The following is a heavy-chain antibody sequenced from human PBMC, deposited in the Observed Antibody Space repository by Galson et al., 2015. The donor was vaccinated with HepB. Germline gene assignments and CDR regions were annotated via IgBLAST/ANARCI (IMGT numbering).Heavy chain of an antibody. V-gene: IGHV3-30-3*01. D-gene: IGHD3-3*01. CDR2: ISYDGSNK. Sequence: SLRLSCAASGFTFSSYAMHWVRQAPGKGLEWVAVISYDGSNKYYADSVKGRFTISRDNSKNTLYLQMNSLRAEDTAVYYCARDEVGGGFWSGYPYWGQGTLVTVSS. CDR3: ARDEVGGGFWSGYPY. CDR1: GFTFSSYA. J-gene: IGHJ4*02.